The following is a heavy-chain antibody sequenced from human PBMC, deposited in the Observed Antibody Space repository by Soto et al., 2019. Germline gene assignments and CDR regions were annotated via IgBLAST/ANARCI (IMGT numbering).Heavy chain of an antibody. CDR1: GGSISSGDYY. CDR2: IYYSGST. Sequence: PSETLSLTCTVSGGSISSGDYYWSWIRQPPGKGLEWIGYIYYSGSTYYNPSLKSRVTISVDTSKNQFSLKLSSVTAADTAVYYCARNDYGDYSIFDDWGQGTLVTVAS. CDR3: ARNDYGDYSIFDD. J-gene: IGHJ4*02. D-gene: IGHD4-17*01. V-gene: IGHV4-30-4*01.